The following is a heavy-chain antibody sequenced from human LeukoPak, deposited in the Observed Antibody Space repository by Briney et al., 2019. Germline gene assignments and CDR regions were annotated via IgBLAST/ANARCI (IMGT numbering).Heavy chain of an antibody. CDR2: INPSGGST. J-gene: IGHJ4*02. Sequence: ASVKVACKASGYTFTSYYRHWVRQAPGQGLEWMGIINPSGGSTTYAQKFQGRVTMTRDTSTSAVYMELRSLRSEDTAVYYCARDRDSDSSGYLAYWGQGTLFTVSS. D-gene: IGHD3-22*01. V-gene: IGHV1-46*01. CDR1: GYTFTSYY. CDR3: ARDRDSDSSGYLAY.